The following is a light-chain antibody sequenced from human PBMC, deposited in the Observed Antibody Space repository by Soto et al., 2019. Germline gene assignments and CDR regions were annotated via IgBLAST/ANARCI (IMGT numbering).Light chain of an antibody. V-gene: IGKV3-15*01. J-gene: IGKJ2*01. CDR2: DAS. CDR3: QQYKDWPPKHT. Sequence: EIIMTQSPATLSVSPGERATLSCRASQSVNSNLAWYQQKPGQAPRLLIYDASTRATAIPARFSGSGSGTEFTLIISSLQSEDFAVYYCQQYKDWPPKHTFGQGTKLEIK. CDR1: QSVNSN.